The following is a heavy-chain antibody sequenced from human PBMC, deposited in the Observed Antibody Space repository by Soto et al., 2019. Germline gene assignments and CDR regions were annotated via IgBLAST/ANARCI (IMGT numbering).Heavy chain of an antibody. CDR1: GGSISSYY. CDR2: IYYSGST. CDR3: ATLPAWDIVVVVVNGFDS. J-gene: IGHJ5*01. Sequence: SETLSLTCTVSGGSISSYYCSWIRQPPGKGLEWIGYIYYSGSTNYNPSLKSRVTISVDTSKNQFSLKLSSVTAADTAGYYCATLPAWDIVVVVVNGFDSLTQGNPVTVAS. D-gene: IGHD2-15*01. V-gene: IGHV4-59*08.